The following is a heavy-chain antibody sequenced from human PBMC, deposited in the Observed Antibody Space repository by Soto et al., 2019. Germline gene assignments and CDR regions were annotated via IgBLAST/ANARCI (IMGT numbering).Heavy chain of an antibody. CDR1: GGSISSYY. J-gene: IGHJ4*02. CDR3: ARLVVPAAGLDY. V-gene: IGHV4-59*08. CDR2: IYYSGST. Sequence: SETLSLTCTVSGGSISSYYWSWIRQPPGKGLEWIGYIYYSGSTNYNPSLKSRVTISVDTSKNQFSLKLSSVTAADTAVYYCARLVVPAAGLDYWGQGTLVTVSS. D-gene: IGHD2-2*01.